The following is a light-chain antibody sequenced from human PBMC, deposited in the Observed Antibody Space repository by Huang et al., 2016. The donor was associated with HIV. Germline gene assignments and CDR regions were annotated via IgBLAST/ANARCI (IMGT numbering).Light chain of an antibody. J-gene: IGKJ1*01. CDR3: QQYNNWPPGRT. CDR1: QSVSSN. V-gene: IGKV3-15*01. Sequence: DTVMTQSPATLSVSPGERATLYCRASQSVSSNLAWYQHKLGQAHRLLIYGASTRAPGIPARFSGSGSGTEFILTISSLQSEDFALYYCQQYNNWPPGRTFGQGTKVEVK. CDR2: GAS.